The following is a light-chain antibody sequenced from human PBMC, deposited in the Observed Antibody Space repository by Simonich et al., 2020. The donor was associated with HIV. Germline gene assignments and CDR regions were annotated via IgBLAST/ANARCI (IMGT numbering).Light chain of an antibody. CDR1: QSVGSY. J-gene: IGKJ4*01. CDR3: QQYNSWPT. V-gene: IGKV3-15*01. Sequence: EIVLTQSPATLSLSPGERAALSGRASQSVGSYLAWYQQKPGQAPRLLIYGSSTRATGIPARFSGSGSGTEFTLTISSMQSEDFAVYYCQQYNSWPTFGGGARVEIK. CDR2: GSS.